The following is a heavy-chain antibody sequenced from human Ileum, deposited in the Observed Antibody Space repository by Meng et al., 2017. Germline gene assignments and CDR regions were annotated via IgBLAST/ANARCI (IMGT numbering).Heavy chain of an antibody. V-gene: IGHV3-7*01. CDR2: ITPDGSAK. D-gene: IGHD4-17*01. J-gene: IGHJ3*01. CDR1: GFTFSNSW. CDR3: ADYDTT. Sequence: EVQLVESGGGLVKPGGSLRLSCAASGFTFSNSWMAWVRQATGKGLEWVATITPDGSAKYYVDFVKGRFTISRDNAKSSLFLQMNSLRAEDTAVYYCADYDTTWGQGTMVTVSS.